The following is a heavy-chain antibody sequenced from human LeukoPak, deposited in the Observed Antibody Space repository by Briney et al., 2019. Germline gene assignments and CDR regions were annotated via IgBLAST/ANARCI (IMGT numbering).Heavy chain of an antibody. Sequence: GGSLRLSCAASGFTFRTYSMNWVRQAPGKGLEWVSYISSSSNTIYYADSVKGRFTISRDNSKNTLYLQMNSLRAEDTAVYYCAKDVIGTAAAGYWGQGTLVTVSS. V-gene: IGHV3-48*01. CDR2: ISSSSNTI. D-gene: IGHD6-13*01. CDR1: GFTFRTYS. J-gene: IGHJ4*02. CDR3: AKDVIGTAAAGY.